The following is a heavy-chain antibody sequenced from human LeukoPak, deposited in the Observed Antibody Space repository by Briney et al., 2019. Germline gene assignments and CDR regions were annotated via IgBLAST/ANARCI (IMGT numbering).Heavy chain of an antibody. CDR3: ARDRRAVAGTFDY. CDR2: ISSSSSFI. J-gene: IGHJ4*02. Sequence: PGGSLRLSCAASGFTFSRYSINWVRQAPGKGLEWVSSISSSSSFIYYADSVKGRFTISRDNAKNSLYLQMNSLRAEDTAVYYCARDRRAVAGTFDYWGQGTLVTVSS. D-gene: IGHD6-19*01. V-gene: IGHV3-21*01. CDR1: GFTFSRYS.